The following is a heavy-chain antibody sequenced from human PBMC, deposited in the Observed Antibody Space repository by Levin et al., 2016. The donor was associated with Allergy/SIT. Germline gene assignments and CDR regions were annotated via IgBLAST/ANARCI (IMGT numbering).Heavy chain of an antibody. Sequence: SLKISCAASGFTFDDYAMHWVRQAPGKGLEWVSGISWNSGSIGYADSVKGRFTISRDNAKNSLYLQMNSLRTEDTALYYCAKPSSSDAFDIWGQGTMVTVSS. CDR2: ISWNSGSI. CDR3: AKPSSSDAFDI. CDR1: GFTFDDYA. V-gene: IGHV3-9*01. D-gene: IGHD6-13*01. J-gene: IGHJ3*02.